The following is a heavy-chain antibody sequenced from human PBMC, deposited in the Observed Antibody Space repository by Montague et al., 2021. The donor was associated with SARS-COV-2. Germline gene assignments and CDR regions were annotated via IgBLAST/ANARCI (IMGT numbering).Heavy chain of an antibody. V-gene: IGHV4-59*01. Sequence: SETLSLTCTVSGGSISRYFWNWIRQTPGKGLEWMGYVHDIESSIYKPPLQSRITILLDTPKNQFSLRLNAVTAADTAVYYCARVTLGGRDGRTRQYEGLDSWGQGILVTVSS. CDR3: ARVTLGGRDGRTRQYEGLDS. CDR2: VHDIESS. CDR1: GGSISRYF. J-gene: IGHJ4*02. D-gene: IGHD3-16*01.